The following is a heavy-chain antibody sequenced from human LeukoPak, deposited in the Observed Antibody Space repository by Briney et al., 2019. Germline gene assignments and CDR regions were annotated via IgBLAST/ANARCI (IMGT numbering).Heavy chain of an antibody. Sequence: PSQTLSLTCTVSGGSISSGGYYWSWIRQHPGKGLEWIGYIYYSGSTYYNPSLKSRVTISVDTSKNQLTLKLSSVTAADAAMYYCARLYYDSSGQYYFDYWGQGTLVTVSS. V-gene: IGHV4-31*03. J-gene: IGHJ4*02. CDR1: GGSISSGGYY. CDR3: ARLYYDSSGQYYFDY. D-gene: IGHD3-22*01. CDR2: IYYSGST.